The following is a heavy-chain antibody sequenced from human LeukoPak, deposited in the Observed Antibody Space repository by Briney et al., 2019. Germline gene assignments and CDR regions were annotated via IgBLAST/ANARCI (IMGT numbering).Heavy chain of an antibody. CDR2: INHSGST. CDR1: GGSFSGYY. CDR3: ARLRGVVVPALAY. V-gene: IGHV4-34*01. J-gene: IGHJ4*02. D-gene: IGHD2-2*01. Sequence: KPSETLSLTCAVYGGSFSGYYWSWIRQPPGKGLEWIGEINHSGSTNYNPSLKSRVTISVDTSKNQFSLKLSSVTAADTAVYYCARLRGVVVPALAYWGQGTLVTVSS.